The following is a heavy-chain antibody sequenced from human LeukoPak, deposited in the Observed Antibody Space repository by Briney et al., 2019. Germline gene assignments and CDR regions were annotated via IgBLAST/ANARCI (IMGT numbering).Heavy chain of an antibody. J-gene: IGHJ5*02. CDR1: GGSSSGYY. CDR2: INHSGGT. Sequence: SETLSLTCAVYGGSSSGYYWSCIRQPPGKGLEWIGEINHSGGTNYNPSLKSRVTISVDTSKNQFSLKLRSVTAADTAVYYCSRESGPYCPFGHWGQGTLVAVTS. CDR3: SRESGPYCPFGH. V-gene: IGHV4-34*01. D-gene: IGHD1-26*01.